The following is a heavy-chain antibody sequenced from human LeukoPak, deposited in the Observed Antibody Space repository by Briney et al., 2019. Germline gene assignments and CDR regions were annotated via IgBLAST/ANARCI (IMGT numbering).Heavy chain of an antibody. CDR1: AFIFSSYG. Sequence: GGSLRLSCAASAFIFSSYGMHWVRQAPGKGLEWVAFIRYDGSNKYYADSVKGRFTISRDNSKNTLYLQMSSLRAEDTAVCYCAKDGELTFDYWGQGTLVTVSS. D-gene: IGHD1-26*01. J-gene: IGHJ4*02. V-gene: IGHV3-30*02. CDR3: AKDGELTFDY. CDR2: IRYDGSNK.